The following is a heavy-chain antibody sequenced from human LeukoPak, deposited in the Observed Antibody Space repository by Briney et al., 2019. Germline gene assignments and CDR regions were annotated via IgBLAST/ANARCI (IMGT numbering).Heavy chain of an antibody. CDR1: GGSISSGGYS. J-gene: IGHJ6*02. CDR2: IYHSGST. CDR3: ARGDPRLYYGMDV. V-gene: IGHV4-30-2*01. Sequence: SETLSLTCAVSGGSISSGGYSWSWIRQPPGKGLEWIGYIYHSGSTYYNPSLKSRVTISVDRSKNQFSLKLSSVTAADTAVYYCARGDPRLYYGMDVWGQGTTVTVSS.